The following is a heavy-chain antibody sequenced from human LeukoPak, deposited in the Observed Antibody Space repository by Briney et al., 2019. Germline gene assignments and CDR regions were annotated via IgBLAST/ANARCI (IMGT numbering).Heavy chain of an antibody. CDR3: ARISNYHFDY. J-gene: IGHJ4*02. V-gene: IGHV3-48*02. CDR1: GFTFIGYA. D-gene: IGHD4/OR15-4a*01. Sequence: GGSLRLSCAASGFTFIGYAMGWVRQAPGKGLEWISYISSDSGTIYHADSVKGQFTISRDNAKNSLYLQLNSLRDEDTAVYYWARISNYHFDYWGQGTLVTVSS. CDR2: ISSDSGTI.